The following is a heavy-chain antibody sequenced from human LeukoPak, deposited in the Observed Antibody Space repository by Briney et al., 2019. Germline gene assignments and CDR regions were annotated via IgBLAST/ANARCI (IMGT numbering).Heavy chain of an antibody. J-gene: IGHJ6*03. CDR3: ARIEMATTQDYYYYMDV. CDR2: IYDIGST. CDR1: GDSITSYY. D-gene: IGHD5-24*01. V-gene: IGHV4-59*08. Sequence: PSETLSLTCTVSGDSITSYYWSWIRQPPGKGPEWIGDIYDIGSTNYNPSLNSRVTISIDTSKNQFSLKLRSVTAANTAVYYCARIEMATTQDYYYYMDVWGKGTTVTVSS.